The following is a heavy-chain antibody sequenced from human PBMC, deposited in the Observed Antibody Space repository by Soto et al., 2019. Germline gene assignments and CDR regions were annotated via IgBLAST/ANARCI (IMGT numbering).Heavy chain of an antibody. CDR1: GFSLSSSGVG. Sequence: SGPTLVNPTQTLALTCTFSGFSLSSSGVGVGWIRQPPGKALEWLALIYWNDDKRYSPSLKTRLTVSKDTSKNQVVLTMTNMDPVDTGTYYCAHSPSYDHSGYPDYQGQRTLVTTSS. V-gene: IGHV2-5*01. D-gene: IGHD3-22*01. J-gene: IGHJ4*02. CDR2: IYWNDDK. CDR3: AHSPSYDHSGYPDY.